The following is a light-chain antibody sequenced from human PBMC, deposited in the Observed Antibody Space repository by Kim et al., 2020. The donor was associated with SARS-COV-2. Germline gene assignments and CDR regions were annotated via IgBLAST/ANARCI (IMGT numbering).Light chain of an antibody. CDR3: SSYTSSKTWV. CDR1: KNGNCWFNF. Sequence: GHWVPHSFTVNKNGNCWFNFVSWYPQHPGKGPQILIFDITQRPSGVSDRFSGSKSGNTASLIISGLQADDEADYYCSSYTSSKTWVFGGGTQLTVL. J-gene: IGLJ3*02. CDR2: DIT. V-gene: IGLV2-14*03.